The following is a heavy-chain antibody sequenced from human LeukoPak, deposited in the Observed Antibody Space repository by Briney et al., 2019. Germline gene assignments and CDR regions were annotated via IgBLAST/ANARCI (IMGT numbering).Heavy chain of an antibody. CDR3: AKDWEAYCGGDCYSAFDY. V-gene: IGHV3-48*01. J-gene: IGHJ4*02. D-gene: IGHD2-21*01. CDR2: ISSSSTI. CDR1: GFTFSSYS. Sequence: GGSLRLSCAASGFTFSSYSMNWVRQAPGKGLEWVSYISSSSTIYYADSVKGRFTISRDNSKNMLYLQMNSLRSEDTAVYYCAKDWEAYCGGDCYSAFDYWGQGTLVTVSS.